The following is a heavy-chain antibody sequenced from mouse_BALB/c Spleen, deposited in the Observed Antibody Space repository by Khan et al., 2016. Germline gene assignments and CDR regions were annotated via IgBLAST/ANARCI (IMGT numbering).Heavy chain of an antibody. Sequence: EVQLVESGPGLVKPSQSLSLTCTVTGYSITSDYAWNWIRQFPGNKLEWMGYISYSGSTSYNPSLKSRISITRDTSKNQFYLQLNSVTTEDTATSYCARSIITTGFAYWGQETLVTVSA. CDR2: ISYSGST. J-gene: IGHJ3*01. V-gene: IGHV3-2*02. D-gene: IGHD2-4*01. CDR3: ARSIITTGFAY. CDR1: GYSITSDYA.